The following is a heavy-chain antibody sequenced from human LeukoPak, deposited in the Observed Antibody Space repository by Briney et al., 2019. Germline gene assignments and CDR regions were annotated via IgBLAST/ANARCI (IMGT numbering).Heavy chain of an antibody. CDR1: GFTFSSYA. Sequence: PGGSLRLSCAASGFTFSSYAMSWVRQAPGKGLEWVSAISGSGGSTYYADSVKGRFTISRDNSKNTLYLQMNSLRAEDTAVYYCAKDQSVFWSGYYTADPDTFDYWGQGTLVTVSS. D-gene: IGHD3-3*01. CDR3: AKDQSVFWSGYYTADPDTFDY. V-gene: IGHV3-23*01. J-gene: IGHJ4*02. CDR2: ISGSGGST.